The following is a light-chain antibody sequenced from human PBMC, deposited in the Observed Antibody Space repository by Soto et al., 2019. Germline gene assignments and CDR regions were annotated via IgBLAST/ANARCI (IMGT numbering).Light chain of an antibody. CDR3: QQYNNWRT. Sequence: EIVMTQSPATLSVSPGERATLSFTASQSVGSNLAWYQQKPGQAPRLLIYGSSTRATGIPARFSGSGSGTDLTLTISSLQSEDFAVYYCQQYNNWRTFGQGTKVDIK. J-gene: IGKJ1*01. V-gene: IGKV3-15*01. CDR2: GSS. CDR1: QSVGSN.